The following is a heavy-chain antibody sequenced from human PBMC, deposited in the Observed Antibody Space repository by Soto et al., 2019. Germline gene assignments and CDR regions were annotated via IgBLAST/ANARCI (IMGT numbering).Heavy chain of an antibody. CDR2: IYYSGST. CDR3: AKDPYDSLTGYNNWFDP. J-gene: IGHJ5*02. D-gene: IGHD3-9*01. Sequence: SETLSLTCTVSGASISSSSYYWGWIRQPPGKGLEWIGTIYYSGSTYYNPSLKSRVTISVDTSKNQFSLKLSSVTAADTAVYYCAKDPYDSLTGYNNWFDPWGQGTLVTVSS. CDR1: GASISSSSYY. V-gene: IGHV4-39*02.